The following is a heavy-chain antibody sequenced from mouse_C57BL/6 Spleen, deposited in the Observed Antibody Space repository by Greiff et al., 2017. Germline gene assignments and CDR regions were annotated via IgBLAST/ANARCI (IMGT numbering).Heavy chain of an antibody. V-gene: IGHV1-55*01. CDR2: IYPGSGST. CDR1: GYTFTSYW. Sequence: QVQLQQPGAELVKPGASVKMSCKASGYTFTSYWITWVKQRPGQGLEWIGDIYPGSGSTNYNEKFKSKATLTVDTSSSTAYMQLSSLTSEDSAVYYCARGGYYGSSYGYAMDYWGQGTSVTVSS. J-gene: IGHJ4*01. D-gene: IGHD1-1*01. CDR3: ARGGYYGSSYGYAMDY.